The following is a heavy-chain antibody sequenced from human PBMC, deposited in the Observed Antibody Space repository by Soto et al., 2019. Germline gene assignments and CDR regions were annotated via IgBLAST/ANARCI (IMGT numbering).Heavy chain of an antibody. Sequence: EVQLVESGGGFVQPGGSLRLSCAASGFTFSDYWMHWVRQVPGKGLVWVSRMNSDGSSTTYADSVKGRFTISRDKAKKTLYLEMNTLRAEDTAVYFCARVGGSGSDYYFAMDVWGQGTTVTVSS. CDR2: MNSDGSST. CDR1: GFTFSDYW. D-gene: IGHD3-10*01. CDR3: ARVGGSGSDYYFAMDV. J-gene: IGHJ6*02. V-gene: IGHV3-74*01.